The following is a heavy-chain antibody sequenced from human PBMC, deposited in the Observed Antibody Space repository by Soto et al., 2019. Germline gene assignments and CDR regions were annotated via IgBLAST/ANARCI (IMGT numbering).Heavy chain of an antibody. CDR1: GYTFTSYG. CDR2: ISAYNGNT. CDR3: ARDSYYDFWSGPLH. V-gene: IGHV1-18*01. D-gene: IGHD3-3*01. Sequence: ASVKVSCKASGYTFTSYGISWVRQAPGQGLEWMGWISAYNGNTNYAQKLQGRVTMTTDTSTSTAYMELRSLRSDDTAVYYCARDSYYDFWSGPLHWGQGTLVTVSS. J-gene: IGHJ4*02.